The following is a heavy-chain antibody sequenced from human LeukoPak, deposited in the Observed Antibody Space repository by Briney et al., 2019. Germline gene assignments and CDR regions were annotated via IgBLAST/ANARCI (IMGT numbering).Heavy chain of an antibody. V-gene: IGHV1-2*02. D-gene: IGHD2-2*01. CDR3: ARDLVVVVPAAAGTTVGYSDYYYGMDV. CDR2: INPNSGGT. J-gene: IGHJ6*02. Sequence: GASVTVSCKASGYTFTGYYMHWVRQAPGQGLEWMGWINPNSGGTNYAQKFQGRVTMTRDTSISTAYMELSRLRSDDTAVYYCARDLVVVVPAAAGTTVGYSDYYYGMDVWGQGTTVTVSS. CDR1: GYTFTGYY.